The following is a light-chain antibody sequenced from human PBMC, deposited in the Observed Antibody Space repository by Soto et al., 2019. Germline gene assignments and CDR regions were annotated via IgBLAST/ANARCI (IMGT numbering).Light chain of an antibody. J-gene: IGKJ2*01. Sequence: EIVMTQSPATLSVSPGGRATLSCRASQSVSSYLAWYQQRPGQPPRLLIYRASTRATNIPARFSGSGSGTEFSLTISSLQSEDFAVYDCQQYSTWPPRYTLGQGTKLEI. CDR1: QSVSSY. CDR3: QQYSTWPPRYT. V-gene: IGKV3-15*01. CDR2: RAS.